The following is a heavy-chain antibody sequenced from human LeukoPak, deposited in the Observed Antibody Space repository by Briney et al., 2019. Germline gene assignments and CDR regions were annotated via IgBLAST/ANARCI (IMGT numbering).Heavy chain of an antibody. CDR3: AKDGCCGSGEDAFDI. CDR1: GFTFSSYA. Sequence: PGGSLRLSCAASGFTFSSYAMHWVRQAPGQGLEWVAVISYDGSSKYYADSVKGRFTISRDNSKNTLYLQMNSLRAEDTAVYYCAKDGCCGSGEDAFDIWGQGTMVTVSS. V-gene: IGHV3-30-3*01. J-gene: IGHJ3*02. D-gene: IGHD3-10*01. CDR2: ISYDGSSK.